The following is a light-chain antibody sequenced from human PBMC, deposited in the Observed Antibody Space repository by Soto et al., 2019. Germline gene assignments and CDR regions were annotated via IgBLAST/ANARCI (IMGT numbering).Light chain of an antibody. CDR1: SSDVGGYNY. Sequence: QSALTQPASVSGSPGQSITISCTGTSSDVGGYNYVSWYQQHPGKAPKLMMYDVSNQPSGVSNRFSGSKSGNTASLTISGLQAEDEVDYSCSSYTISSTLVVFGGGTKVTVL. CDR2: DVS. J-gene: IGLJ2*01. V-gene: IGLV2-14*01. CDR3: SSYTISSTLVV.